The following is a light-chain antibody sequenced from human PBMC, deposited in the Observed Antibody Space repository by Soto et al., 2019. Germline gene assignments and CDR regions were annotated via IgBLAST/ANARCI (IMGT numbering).Light chain of an antibody. J-gene: IGLJ1*01. CDR1: SSDVGGYNY. Sequence: QSALTQPASVSGSPGQSITISCTGTSSDVGGYNYVSWYQLHPGKAPKLIIYEVNNRPSGLSNRFSGSKSGNTASLTISGLQADDEGDYYCSSYTSDTSPYVFGTGTKRTVL. CDR2: EVN. CDR3: SSYTSDTSPYV. V-gene: IGLV2-14*01.